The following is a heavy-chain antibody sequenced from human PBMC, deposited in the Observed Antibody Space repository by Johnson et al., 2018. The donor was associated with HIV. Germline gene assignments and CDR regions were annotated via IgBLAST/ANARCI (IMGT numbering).Heavy chain of an antibody. V-gene: IGHV3-15*01. CDR3: ATDGPCSTSWYCTFDI. CDR1: GFTFSNAW. J-gene: IGHJ3*02. CDR2: FKSGTT. D-gene: IGHD6-13*01. Sequence: VQLVESGGGLVQPGGSLRLSCAASGFTFSNAWMSWVRQAPGKGLEWVGRFKSGTTDYAVPVQGRFINYRDDSKNKLFLQMNSLSADDKAVYYCATDGPCSTSWYCTFDIWGQGTVVTVSS.